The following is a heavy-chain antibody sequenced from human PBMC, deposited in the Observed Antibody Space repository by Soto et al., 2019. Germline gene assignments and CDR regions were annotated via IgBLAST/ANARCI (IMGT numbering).Heavy chain of an antibody. J-gene: IGHJ6*02. Sequence: ASETLSLTCAVYGGSFSGYYWSWIRQPPGKGLEWIGEINHSGSTNYNPSLKSRVTISVDTSKNQFSLKLSSVTAADTAVYYCARGTVVVPGAIWGQGTTVTVSS. D-gene: IGHD2-2*01. CDR1: GGSFSGYY. CDR2: INHSGST. CDR3: ARGTVVVPGAI. V-gene: IGHV4-34*01.